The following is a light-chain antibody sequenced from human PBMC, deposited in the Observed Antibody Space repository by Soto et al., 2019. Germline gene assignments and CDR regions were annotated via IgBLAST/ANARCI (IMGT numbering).Light chain of an antibody. CDR3: QQYYSSLST. V-gene: IGKV1-8*01. CDR1: QGISSY. CDR2: AAS. Sequence: AIRMTQSPSSLSASTGDRVTVTCRASQGISSYLAWYQQKPGKAPKLLIYAASTLQSGVPSRFSGSGSGTDFTLTISCLQSEDFATYYCQQYYSSLSTFGQGTKLEIK. J-gene: IGKJ2*01.